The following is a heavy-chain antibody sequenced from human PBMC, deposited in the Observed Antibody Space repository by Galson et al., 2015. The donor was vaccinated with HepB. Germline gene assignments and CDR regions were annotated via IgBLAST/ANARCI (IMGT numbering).Heavy chain of an antibody. J-gene: IGHJ6*03. CDR3: AKDQGDDILTGYYLLIYFMDV. CDR1: GFSFSKYG. CDR2: ISYDGSNK. Sequence: SLRLSCAASGFSFSKYGMHWVRQAPGKGLEWVAVISYDGSNKYYADSAKGRFTISRDNSKNTLYLQMNRLRADDTAVYYCAKDQGDDILTGYYLLIYFMDVWGKGTTVTVSS. D-gene: IGHD3-9*01. V-gene: IGHV3-30*18.